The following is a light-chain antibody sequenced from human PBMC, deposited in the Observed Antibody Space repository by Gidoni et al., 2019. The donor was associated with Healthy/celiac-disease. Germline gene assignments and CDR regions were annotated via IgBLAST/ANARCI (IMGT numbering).Light chain of an antibody. V-gene: IGKV3-20*01. CDR2: L. Sequence: EIVLTQSPGTLSLSPGERATLSCRASQSVSSSYLAWYQLLSKATGIPDRFSGSGSGTDFTLLISRLEPEDFAVYYCQQYGSSQGYTFGQGTKLEIK. J-gene: IGKJ2*01. CDR3: QQYGSSQGYT. CDR1: QSVSSSY.